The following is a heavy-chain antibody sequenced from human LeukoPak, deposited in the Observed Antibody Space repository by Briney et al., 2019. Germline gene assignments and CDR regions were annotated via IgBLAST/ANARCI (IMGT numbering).Heavy chain of an antibody. CDR1: GFTFSSYS. CDR2: ISSSSSYI. J-gene: IGHJ4*02. Sequence: PGGSLRLSCAASGFTFSSYSMNWVRQAPGKGLEWVSSISSSSSYIYYADSVKGRFTISRDNAKNSLYLQMNSLRAEDTAVYYCARVVGLGELLLFDYWGQGTLVTVSS. V-gene: IGHV3-21*01. CDR3: ARVVGLGELLLFDY. D-gene: IGHD3-16*01.